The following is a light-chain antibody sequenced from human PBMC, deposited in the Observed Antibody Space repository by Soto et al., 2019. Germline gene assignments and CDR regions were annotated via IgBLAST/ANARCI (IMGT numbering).Light chain of an antibody. CDR2: SAS. Sequence: VIWMTQSPSLLSASTGDRVTITCRMSQDISSYLAWYQQKPGKAPALLIYSASTLQSGVPSRFTDSGSGTDFTLTISSLQSEDVAVYYCQQFHRWPVTFGGGAKVEI. CDR1: QDISSY. J-gene: IGKJ4*01. CDR3: QQFHRWPVT. V-gene: IGKV1D-8*01.